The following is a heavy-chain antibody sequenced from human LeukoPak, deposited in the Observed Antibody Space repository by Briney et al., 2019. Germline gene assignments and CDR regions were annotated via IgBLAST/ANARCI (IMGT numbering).Heavy chain of an antibody. J-gene: IGHJ4*02. V-gene: IGHV4-59*01. CDR1: GGSISSYY. CDR2: IYYSGST. D-gene: IGHD2-15*01. Sequence: SETLSLTCTVSGGSISSYYWSWIRQPPGKGLEWIGYIYYSGSTNYNPSLKSRVTISVDTSKNQFSLKLSSVTAADTAVYYCARAKCSGGSCYYFDYWGQGTLVTVSS. CDR3: ARAKCSGGSCYYFDY.